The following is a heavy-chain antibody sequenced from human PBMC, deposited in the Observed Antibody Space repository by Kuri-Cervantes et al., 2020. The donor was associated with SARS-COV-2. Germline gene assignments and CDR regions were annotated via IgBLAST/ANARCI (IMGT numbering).Heavy chain of an antibody. V-gene: IGHV3-21*06. Sequence: GESLKISCTASGFAFNSYNMKWVRQTPGKGLEWVSGIGPSNTYTYYADSVKGRFIISRDNAKNSLYLQMNSLRAEDTAVYYCARVACSTTNCAIYYYYMDVWGKGTTVTVSS. J-gene: IGHJ6*03. CDR3: ARVACSTTNCAIYYYYMDV. D-gene: IGHD2-2*01. CDR1: GFAFNSYN. CDR2: IGPSNTYT.